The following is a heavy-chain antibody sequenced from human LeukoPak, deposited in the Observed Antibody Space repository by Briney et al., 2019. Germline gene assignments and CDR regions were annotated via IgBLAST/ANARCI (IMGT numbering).Heavy chain of an antibody. CDR1: GGTFSSYA. CDR3: ARDRGRRYYGMDV. Sequence: ASVNVSCKASGGTFSSYAISWVRQAPGQGLEWMGGIIPIFGTANYAQKFQGRVTITADESTSTAYMELSSLRSEDTAVYYCARDRGRRYYGMDVWGQGTTVTVSS. V-gene: IGHV1-69*13. J-gene: IGHJ6*02. CDR2: IIPIFGTA. D-gene: IGHD3-10*01.